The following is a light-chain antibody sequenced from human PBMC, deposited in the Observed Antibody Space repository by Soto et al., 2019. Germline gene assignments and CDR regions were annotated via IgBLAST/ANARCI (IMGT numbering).Light chain of an antibody. CDR3: LQHNNYPRT. CDR2: GAT. J-gene: IGKJ1*01. Sequence: DIQMTQSPSSLSASVGDRVTITCRAGQDIKNNLAWFQQKPGKAPKRLIYGATTLQTGVPSRFSGGGSGTEFTLTISSLQAEDFVTYYCLQHNNYPRTFGQGTKVEIK. CDR1: QDIKNN. V-gene: IGKV1-17*01.